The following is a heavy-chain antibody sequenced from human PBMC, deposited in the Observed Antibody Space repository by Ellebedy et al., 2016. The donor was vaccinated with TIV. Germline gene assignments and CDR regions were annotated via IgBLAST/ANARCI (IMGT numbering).Heavy chain of an antibody. V-gene: IGHV4-59*01. D-gene: IGHD3-3*01. CDR1: YGSISSYY. Sequence: MPSETLSLTCTVSYGSISSYYWSWIRQPPGKGLEWLGYIVSSGSTTYNPSLKSRLTMSIDTSKKQISLKLSSVTAGDTGVYFCARSNISILGETDAFDIWGQGTRVTVSS. CDR2: IVSSGST. J-gene: IGHJ3*02. CDR3: ARSNISILGETDAFDI.